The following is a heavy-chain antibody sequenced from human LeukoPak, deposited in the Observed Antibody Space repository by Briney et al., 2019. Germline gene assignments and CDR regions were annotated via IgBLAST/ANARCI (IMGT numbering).Heavy chain of an antibody. D-gene: IGHD1-1*01. CDR2: MNYNSGNT. Sequence: ASVKVSCKASGYTFTSFDINWVGQATGQGLEWMGWMNYNSGNTGYAQKFQGRVIMTRNMELSSLRSEDSAVYYCARVKYNWNDIFENWFDPWGQGTLVTVSS. V-gene: IGHV1-8*01. J-gene: IGHJ5*02. CDR3: ARVKYNWNDIFENWFDP. CDR1: GYTFTSFD.